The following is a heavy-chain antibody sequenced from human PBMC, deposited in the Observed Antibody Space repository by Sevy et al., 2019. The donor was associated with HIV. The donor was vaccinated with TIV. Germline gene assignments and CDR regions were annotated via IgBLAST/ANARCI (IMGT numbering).Heavy chain of an antibody. J-gene: IGHJ6*02. D-gene: IGHD7-27*01. V-gene: IGHV3-13*01. CDR2: IGTAGDT. CDR3: ARGWGDWGESSGMDV. Sequence: GGSLRLSCAASGFTFSSYDMHWVRQATGKGLEWVSAIGTAGDTYYPGSVKGRFTISRENAKNSLYLQMNSLRAGDTAVYYCARGWGDWGESSGMDVWGQGTTVTVSS. CDR1: GFTFSSYD.